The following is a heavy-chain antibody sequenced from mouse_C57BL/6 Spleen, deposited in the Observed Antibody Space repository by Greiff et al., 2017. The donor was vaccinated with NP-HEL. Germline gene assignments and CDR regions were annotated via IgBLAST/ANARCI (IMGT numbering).Heavy chain of an antibody. Sequence: EVQLVESGPELVKPGASVKISCKASGYSFTGYYMHWVKQSHGNILDWIGYIYPYNGVSSYNQKFKGKATLTVDKSSSTAYMELRSLTSEDSAVYYCARPASTVVGEDYAMDYWGQGTSVTVSS. D-gene: IGHD1-1*01. V-gene: IGHV1-31*01. CDR2: IYPYNGVS. J-gene: IGHJ4*01. CDR3: ARPASTVVGEDYAMDY. CDR1: GYSFTGYY.